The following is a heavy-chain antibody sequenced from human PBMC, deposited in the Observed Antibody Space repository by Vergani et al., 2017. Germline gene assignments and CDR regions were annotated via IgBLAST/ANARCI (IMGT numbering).Heavy chain of an antibody. CDR3: AGFLELLTDYYYYYMDG. J-gene: IGHJ6*03. V-gene: IGHV3-23*01. CDR2: IRGSGGST. D-gene: IGHD3-3*01. Sequence: EVQLLESGGGLVQPGGSLRLSCAASGFTFSSYAMSWVRQAPGKGLEWVSAIRGSGGSTYYADSVKGRFTISRDNSKNKLYLQMNSLRAEDTAVYYCAGFLELLTDYYYYYMDGWGKGTTVTVSS. CDR1: GFTFSSYA.